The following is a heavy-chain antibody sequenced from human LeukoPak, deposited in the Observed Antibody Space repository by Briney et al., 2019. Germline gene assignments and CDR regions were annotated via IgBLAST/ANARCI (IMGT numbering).Heavy chain of an antibody. J-gene: IGHJ6*02. CDR2: VSGRGDST. D-gene: IGHD2-15*01. CDR1: GFTFNNYA. Sequence: PGGSLRLSCAASGFTFNNYAMTWVRQAPGKGLDWVSAVSGRGDSTYYADSVKGRFTISRDNSKNTLYLQMNSLRAEDTAVYHCAKAPPAATNYYYGMDVWGQGTTVTVSS. V-gene: IGHV3-23*01. CDR3: AKAPPAATNYYYGMDV.